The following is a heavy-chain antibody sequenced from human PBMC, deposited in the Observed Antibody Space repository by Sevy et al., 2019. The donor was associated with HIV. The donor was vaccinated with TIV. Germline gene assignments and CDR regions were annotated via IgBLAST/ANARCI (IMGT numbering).Heavy chain of an antibody. Sequence: SETLSLTCTVSGGSISSGSHYWSWIRQPAGKGLEWIGDIYTTGSTNYNPSLKSRVTISVNTSKNQFSLKLSSVTAADTAEYYCARKNGLYYFDYWGQGTLVTVSS. D-gene: IGHD2-8*01. CDR3: ARKNGLYYFDY. CDR2: IYTTGST. CDR1: GGSISSGSHY. J-gene: IGHJ4*02. V-gene: IGHV4-61*09.